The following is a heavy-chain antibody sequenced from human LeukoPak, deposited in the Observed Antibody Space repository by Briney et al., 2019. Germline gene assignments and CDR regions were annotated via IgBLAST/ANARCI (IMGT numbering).Heavy chain of an antibody. V-gene: IGHV4-61*05. CDR1: GGSISSSSYY. D-gene: IGHD6-13*01. CDR2: IYYSGST. J-gene: IGHJ4*02. CDR3: ARWTVSSSGDLHYFDY. Sequence: SETLSLTCTVSGGSISSSSYYWGWIRQPPGKGLEWIGYIYYSGSTNYNPSLKSRVTISVDTSKNQFSLKLSSVTAADTAVYYCARWTVSSSGDLHYFDYWGQGTLVTVSS.